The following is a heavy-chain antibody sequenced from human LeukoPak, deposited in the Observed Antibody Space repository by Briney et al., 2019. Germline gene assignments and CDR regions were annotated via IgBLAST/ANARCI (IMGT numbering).Heavy chain of an antibody. V-gene: IGHV3-20*04. CDR3: ARDLRVVITGSFDS. CDR2: INWNGDST. D-gene: IGHD3-22*01. CDR1: GFSFDDYG. Sequence: GGSLRLSCAASGFSFDDYGLTWVRQAPGKGLEWVSGINWNGDSTDYADSVKGRFTISRYNAKNSLYLQMNSLRAEDTALYYCARDLRVVITGSFDSWGQGTLVTVSS. J-gene: IGHJ4*02.